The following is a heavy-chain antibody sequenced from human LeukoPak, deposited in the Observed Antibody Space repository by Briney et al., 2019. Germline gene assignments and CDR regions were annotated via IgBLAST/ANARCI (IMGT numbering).Heavy chain of an antibody. V-gene: IGHV3-7*01. D-gene: IGHD5-12*01. J-gene: IGHJ6*02. CDR1: GFTFSSYW. Sequence: PGGSLRLSCAASGFTFSSYWMSWVRQAPGKGLEWVANIKQDGSEKYYVDSVKGRFTISRDNAKNSLYLQMNSLRAEDTAVYYCARTPHPTIRQYYYYYYGMDVWGHGTTVTVSS. CDR3: ARTPHPTIRQYYYYYYGMDV. CDR2: IKQDGSEK.